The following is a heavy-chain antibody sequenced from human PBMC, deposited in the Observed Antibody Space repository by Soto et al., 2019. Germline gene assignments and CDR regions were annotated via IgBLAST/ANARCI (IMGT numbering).Heavy chain of an antibody. CDR1: GFTFSSYS. J-gene: IGHJ3*02. Sequence: EVQLVESGGGLVKPGGSLRLSCAASGFTFSSYSMNWVRQAPGKVLEWVSSISSSSSYIYYADSVKGRFTISRDNANNSLYLQMNSLRAEDMAVYYCARDLTYYDSSGYYPDAFVIWCQGTMVTVSS. CDR2: ISSSSSYI. V-gene: IGHV3-21*01. D-gene: IGHD3-22*01. CDR3: ARDLTYYDSSGYYPDAFVI.